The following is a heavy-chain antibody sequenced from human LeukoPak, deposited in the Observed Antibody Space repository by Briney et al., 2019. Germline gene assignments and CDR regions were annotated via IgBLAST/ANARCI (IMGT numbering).Heavy chain of an antibody. Sequence: SGGSLRLSCAASGFTFSSYAMSWVRQAPGKGLEWVSAISGSGGSTYYADSVKGRFTISRDNSKNTLYLQMNSLRAEDTAVYYCAKVTSITVQLILRPYYDILTGTPDRGAWAFDIWGQGAMVTVSS. CDR2: ISGSGGST. V-gene: IGHV3-23*01. CDR1: GFTFSSYA. CDR3: AKVTSITVQLILRPYYDILTGTPDRGAWAFDI. J-gene: IGHJ3*02. D-gene: IGHD3-9*01.